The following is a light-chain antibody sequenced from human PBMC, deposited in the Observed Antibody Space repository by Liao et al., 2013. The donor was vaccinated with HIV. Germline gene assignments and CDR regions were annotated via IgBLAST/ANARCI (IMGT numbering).Light chain of an antibody. CDR3: QTWDSSTPV. J-gene: IGLJ3*02. CDR2: DDM. CDR1: RLGNKW. Sequence: SYELTQPPSVSVSPGQTANITCSGQRLGNKWTSWYQQRPGQSPILVIYDDMKRPSGIPERFSASKSGDTATLTISGTQALDEADYYCQTWDSSTPVFGGGTKLTVL. V-gene: IGLV3-1*01.